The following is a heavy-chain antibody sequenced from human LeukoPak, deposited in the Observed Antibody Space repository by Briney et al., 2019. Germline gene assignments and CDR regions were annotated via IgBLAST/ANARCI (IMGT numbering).Heavy chain of an antibody. CDR3: AREVRSSGYSLDY. CDR2: MYISGST. CDR1: GGSISGYF. V-gene: IGHV4-4*07. Sequence: PSETLSLTCSVSGGSISGYFWSWIRQPPGKELEWIGHMYISGSTNHNPSLKSRVTMSLDTSKSQFSLRLTSVTAADTAVYYCAREVRSSGYSLDYWGQGTLVTVSS. D-gene: IGHD3-22*01. J-gene: IGHJ4*02.